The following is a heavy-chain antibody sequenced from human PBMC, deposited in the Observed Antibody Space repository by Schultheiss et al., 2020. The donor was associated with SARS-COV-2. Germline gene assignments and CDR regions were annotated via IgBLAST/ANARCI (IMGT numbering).Heavy chain of an antibody. Sequence: GGSLRLSCAASGFTFSSYAMSWVRQAPGKGLEWVSYISSSGSTIYYADSVKGRFTISRDNSKNTLYLQMNSLRAEDTAVYYCARDAHSSSGPINYFDYWGQGTLVTVSS. D-gene: IGHD6-6*01. CDR2: ISSSGSTI. CDR3: ARDAHSSSGPINYFDY. CDR1: GFTFSSYA. V-gene: IGHV3-48*01. J-gene: IGHJ4*02.